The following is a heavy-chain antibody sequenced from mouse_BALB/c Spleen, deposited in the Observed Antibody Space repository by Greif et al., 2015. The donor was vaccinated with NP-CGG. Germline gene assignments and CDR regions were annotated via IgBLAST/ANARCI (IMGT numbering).Heavy chain of an antibody. CDR3: ASLYDYDGFAY. D-gene: IGHD2-4*01. V-gene: IGHV5-4*02. J-gene: IGHJ3*01. CDR2: ISDGGSYT. Sequence: DVMLAESGGGLVKPGGSLKLSCAASGFTFSDYYMYWVRQTPEKRLEWVATISDGGSYTYYPDSVKGRFTISRDNAKNTLYLQMSSPKSKHPALYSCASLYDYDGFAYWGQGTLVTVSA. CDR1: GFTFSDYY.